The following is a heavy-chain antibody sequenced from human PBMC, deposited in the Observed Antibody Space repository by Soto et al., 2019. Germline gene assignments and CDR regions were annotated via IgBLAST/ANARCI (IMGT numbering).Heavy chain of an antibody. Sequence: EVQLLESGGGLVQPGGSLRLSCTASGFTFSDHAMTWVRQAPGKGLEWVSGISGGGGGAYYADSVKGRFTVSRANSKNTLFLQMDSLGAEDTAVYCCAVDLWWYTHWGQGTLVTVSS. J-gene: IGHJ4*02. CDR1: GFTFSDHA. CDR3: AVDLWWYTH. D-gene: IGHD2-15*01. CDR2: ISGGGGGA. V-gene: IGHV3-23*01.